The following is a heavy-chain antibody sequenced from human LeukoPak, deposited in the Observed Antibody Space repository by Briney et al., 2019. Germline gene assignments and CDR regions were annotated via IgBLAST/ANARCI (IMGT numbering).Heavy chain of an antibody. V-gene: IGHV3-53*01. D-gene: IGHD1-26*01. Sequence: PGGSLRLSCAASGFTLSNYGMNWVRQAPGKGLEWVSIIYSGGSTFYADSVKGRFTISRDNSKNTLYLQMNSLRAEDTAVYYCARGGSYLSAFDIWGQGTMVTVSS. CDR3: ARGGSYLSAFDI. CDR2: IYSGGST. CDR1: GFTLSNYG. J-gene: IGHJ3*02.